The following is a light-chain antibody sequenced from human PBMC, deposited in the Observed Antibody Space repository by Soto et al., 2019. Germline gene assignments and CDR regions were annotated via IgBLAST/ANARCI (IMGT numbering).Light chain of an antibody. CDR2: GNS. CDR1: SSNTGAGYD. J-gene: IGLJ1*01. V-gene: IGLV1-40*01. CDR3: QSYDSSLSGYV. Sequence: QSVLTQPPSVYGAPEQRVTISCNGSSSNTGAGYDVQWYQQLPGTAPKRLIYGNSNRPSGVPDRFSGSKSGTSASLAITGLQAEDEADYYCQSYDSSLSGYVFGTGTKLTVL.